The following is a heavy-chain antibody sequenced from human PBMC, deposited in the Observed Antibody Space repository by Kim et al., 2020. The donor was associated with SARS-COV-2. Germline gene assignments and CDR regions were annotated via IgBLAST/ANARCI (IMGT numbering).Heavy chain of an antibody. V-gene: IGHV3-15*01. CDR3: TTADAGYSSSWYVY. J-gene: IGHJ4*02. CDR1: GFTFSNAW. CDR2: IKSKTDGGTT. Sequence: GGSLRLSCAASGFTFSNAWMNWVRQSPGKGLEWVGRIKSKTDGGTTDYAAPVKGRFTISRDDSKNTLYLQMNSLKTEDTAVYYCTTADAGYSSSWYVYWGQGTLVTVSS. D-gene: IGHD6-13*01.